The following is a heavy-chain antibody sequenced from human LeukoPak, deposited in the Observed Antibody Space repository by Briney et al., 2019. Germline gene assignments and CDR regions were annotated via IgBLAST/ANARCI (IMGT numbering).Heavy chain of an antibody. CDR2: IIPILGIA. CDR1: GYTFTGHY. V-gene: IGHV1-69*02. Sequence: SVKVSCKASGYTFTGHYMHWVRQAPGQGLEWMGRIIPILGIANYAQKFQGRVTITADKSTSTAYMELSSLRSEDTAVYYCASPNCSGGSCYSIPHYWGQGTLVTVSS. J-gene: IGHJ4*02. CDR3: ASPNCSGGSCYSIPHY. D-gene: IGHD2-15*01.